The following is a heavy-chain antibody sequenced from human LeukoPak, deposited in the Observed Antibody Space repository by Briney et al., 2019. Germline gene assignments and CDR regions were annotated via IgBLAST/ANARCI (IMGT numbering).Heavy chain of an antibody. CDR3: TTYYYDTIGFGY. D-gene: IGHD3-22*01. CDR2: IKSKTDGGTT. Sequence: PGGSLRLSCAASGFIFTNYFMSWVRQAPGKGLEWVGRIKSKTDGGTTDYAAPVKGRFTISRDDSKNTLYLQMNSLKTEDTAVYYCTTYYYDTIGFGYWGQGTLVTVSS. CDR1: GFIFTNYF. J-gene: IGHJ4*02. V-gene: IGHV3-15*01.